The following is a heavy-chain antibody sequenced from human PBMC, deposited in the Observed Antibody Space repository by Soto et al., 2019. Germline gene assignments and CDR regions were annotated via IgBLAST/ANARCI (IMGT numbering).Heavy chain of an antibody. V-gene: IGHV1-2*02. CDR3: ARGGGVGVAGSAAFDM. D-gene: IGHD3-3*01. Sequence: QLHLVQSGAVVKKPGASVTVSCSASGYPVTAYYMHWVRQAPGRGLEWMGGINPATGAAKYTQTFQGRVTMTRATSTSTVFMELGGLTSEDTAVFYGARGGGVGVAGSAAFDMWGQGTLVTVSS. CDR1: GYPVTAYY. CDR2: INPATGAA. J-gene: IGHJ3*02.